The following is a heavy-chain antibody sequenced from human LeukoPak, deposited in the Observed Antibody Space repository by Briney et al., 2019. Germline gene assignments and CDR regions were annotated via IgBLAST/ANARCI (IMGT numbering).Heavy chain of an antibody. CDR1: GYTFTSYD. Sequence: ASVKVSCKASGYTFTSYDINWVRQATGQGLEWMGWMNPNSGNTGYAQKFQGRVTITRNTSISTAYMELSSLRSEDTAVYYCASKGEVLRGLWFGELWGSYGMDVWGQGTTVTVSS. V-gene: IGHV1-8*01. D-gene: IGHD3-10*01. J-gene: IGHJ6*02. CDR3: ASKGEVLRGLWFGELWGSYGMDV. CDR2: MNPNSGNT.